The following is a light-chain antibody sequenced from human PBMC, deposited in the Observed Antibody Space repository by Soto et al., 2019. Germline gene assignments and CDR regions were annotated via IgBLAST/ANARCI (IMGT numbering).Light chain of an antibody. Sequence: AALRPPDSVSGSPEQSITISLAGTSSDVGSYNRVSWYQQPPGTAPKLMIYEVSNRPSGVPDRFSGSKSGHTASLTISRLQAEDEADYYCNSFTISSTYVFGTGTKLTVL. CDR1: SSDVGSYNR. CDR3: NSFTISSTYV. V-gene: IGLV2-18*02. CDR2: EVS. J-gene: IGLJ1*01.